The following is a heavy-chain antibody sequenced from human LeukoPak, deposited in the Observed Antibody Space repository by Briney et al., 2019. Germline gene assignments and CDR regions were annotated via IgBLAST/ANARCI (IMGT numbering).Heavy chain of an antibody. CDR3: ARHQRFLGINWFDP. D-gene: IGHD3-3*01. CDR1: GYSFTSYW. CDR2: IYPGDSDT. V-gene: IGHV5-51*01. J-gene: IGHJ5*02. Sequence: GESLKISCQGSGYSFTSYWIGWVRQLLGKGLEWTGIIYPGDSDTRYSPSFQGQVTISADKSISTAYLQWSSLKASDTAIYYCARHQRFLGINWFDPWGQGTLVTVSS.